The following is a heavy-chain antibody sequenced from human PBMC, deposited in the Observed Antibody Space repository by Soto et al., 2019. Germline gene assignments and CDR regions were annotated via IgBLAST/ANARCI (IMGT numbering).Heavy chain of an antibody. V-gene: IGHV3-48*03. CDR1: GFTFSNYE. Sequence: PGGSLRLSCAASGFTFSNYEMNWVRQAPGKGLEWISYSSNSGSFTRYADSVKGRFSISRDNAKNSLYLQINSLRGDDTAIYYCVRSGDNYNLLDYWGQGTPVTVSS. CDR3: VRSGDNYNLLDY. D-gene: IGHD1-1*01. J-gene: IGHJ4*02. CDR2: SSNSGSFT.